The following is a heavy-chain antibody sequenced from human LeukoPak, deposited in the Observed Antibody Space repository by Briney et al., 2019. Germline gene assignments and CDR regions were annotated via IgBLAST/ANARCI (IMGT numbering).Heavy chain of an antibody. Sequence: GGSLRLSCVASGLTFNNAWMSWVRQVPGKGLEWVGRIRDKTEAEPTDYAAPVKGRFTISRDDTGTTLYLQMNSLKTEDTAVYYCTTHTGTYYEIDYWGQGTLVTVSS. CDR2: IRDKTEAEPT. CDR1: GLTFNNAW. J-gene: IGHJ4*02. CDR3: TTHTGTYYEIDY. V-gene: IGHV3-15*01. D-gene: IGHD1-26*01.